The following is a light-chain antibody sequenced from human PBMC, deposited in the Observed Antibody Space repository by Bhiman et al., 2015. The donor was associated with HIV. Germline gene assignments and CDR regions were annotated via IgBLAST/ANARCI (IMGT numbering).Light chain of an antibody. V-gene: IGLV2-14*01. J-gene: IGLJ2*01. Sequence: QSALTQPASVSGSPGQSITISCTGTSSDVGGYKYVSWYQQHPGKAPKLMIYDVSKRPSGVSNHFSGSKSGNTASLTISGLQAEDEADYYCSSYTSSSVVVFGGGTKLTV. CDR3: SSYTSSSVVV. CDR2: DVS. CDR1: SSDVGGYKY.